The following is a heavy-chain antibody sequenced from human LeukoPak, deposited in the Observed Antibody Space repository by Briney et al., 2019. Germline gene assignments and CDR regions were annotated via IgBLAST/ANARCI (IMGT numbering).Heavy chain of an antibody. Sequence: ASVKVSCKPSGYTFTDYFLHWVRQAPGQGLDWMGWINPKTGVTKYAQNFQGRVTMTRDTSINTAYMEVSRLRSDDTAVFYCARDLAMYSPDLDYWGQGTLVAVSS. CDR3: ARDLAMYSPDLDY. V-gene: IGHV1-2*02. CDR2: INPKTGVT. D-gene: IGHD1-26*01. J-gene: IGHJ4*02. CDR1: GYTFTDYF.